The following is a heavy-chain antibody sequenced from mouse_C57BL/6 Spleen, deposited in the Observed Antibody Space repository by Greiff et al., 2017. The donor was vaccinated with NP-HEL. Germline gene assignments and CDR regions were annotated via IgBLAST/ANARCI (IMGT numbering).Heavy chain of an antibody. CDR3: ARSRVYYGRDYYAMDY. V-gene: IGHV1-53*01. D-gene: IGHD1-1*01. CDR2: INPSNGGT. CDR1: GYTFTSYW. Sequence: QVQLKQPGTELVKPGASVKLSCKASGYTFTSYWMHWVKQRPGQGLEWIGNINPSNGGTNYNEKFKSKATLTVDKSSSTAYMQLSSLTSEDSAVYYCARSRVYYGRDYYAMDYWGQGTSVTVSS. J-gene: IGHJ4*01.